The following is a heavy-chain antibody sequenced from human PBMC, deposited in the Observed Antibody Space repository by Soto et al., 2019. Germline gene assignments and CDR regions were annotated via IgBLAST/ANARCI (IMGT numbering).Heavy chain of an antibody. CDR1: GGSFSGYY. V-gene: IGHV4-34*01. CDR2: INHSGST. Sequence: PSETLSLTCAVYGGSFSGYYWSWIRQPPGKGLEWIGEINHSGSTNYNPSLKSRVTISVDTSKNQFSLKLSSVTAADTAVYYCARGGLLWCGEPPGEFDYWGQGTLVTVSS. D-gene: IGHD3-10*01. J-gene: IGHJ4*02. CDR3: ARGGLLWCGEPPGEFDY.